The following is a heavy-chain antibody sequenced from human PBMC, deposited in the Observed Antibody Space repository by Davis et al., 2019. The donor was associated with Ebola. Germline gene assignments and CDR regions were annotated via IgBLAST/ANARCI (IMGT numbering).Heavy chain of an antibody. J-gene: IGHJ3*02. Sequence: GESPKISCAASGFTVSSNYMSWVRQAPGKGLEWVSVIYSGGSTYYADSVKGRFIISRDNSKNTLYLQMNSLRAEDTAVYYCARVGTLQWLVLGDAFDIWGQGTMVTVSS. V-gene: IGHV3-53*05. CDR3: ARVGTLQWLVLGDAFDI. D-gene: IGHD6-19*01. CDR1: GFTVSSNY. CDR2: IYSGGST.